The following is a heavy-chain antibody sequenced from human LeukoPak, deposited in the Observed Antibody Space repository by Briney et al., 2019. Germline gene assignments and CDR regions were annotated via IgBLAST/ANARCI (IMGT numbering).Heavy chain of an antibody. J-gene: IGHJ4*02. CDR3: ASSRNYDFWSGYYEPDY. CDR1: GGTFSSYA. V-gene: IGHV1-69*13. D-gene: IGHD3-3*01. CDR2: IIPIFGTA. Sequence: SVKVSCKASGGTFSSYAISWVRQAPGQGLEWMGGIIPIFGTANYAQKFQGRVTITADESTSTAYMELSSLRSEDTAVYYCASSRNYDFWSGYYEPDYWGQGTLVTVSS.